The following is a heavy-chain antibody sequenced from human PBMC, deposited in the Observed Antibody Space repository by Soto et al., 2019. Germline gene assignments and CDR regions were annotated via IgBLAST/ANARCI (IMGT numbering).Heavy chain of an antibody. D-gene: IGHD3-22*01. CDR1: GDSIDMSNYY. CDR3: ARHFVAVVIKGWGY. CDR2: TYYNGNA. J-gene: IGHJ4*02. V-gene: IGHV4-39*01. Sequence: KPSETLSLTCTVSGDSIDMSNYYWDWIRQPPGKGLEWIGTTYYNGNAYYNPSHKSRVTMSVDTSKNQFSLKLISVTAADTAVYYCARHFVAVVIKGWGYWGQGTLVTSPQ.